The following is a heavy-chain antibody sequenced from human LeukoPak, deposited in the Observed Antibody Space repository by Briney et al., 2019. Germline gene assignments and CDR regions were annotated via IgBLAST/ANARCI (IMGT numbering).Heavy chain of an antibody. D-gene: IGHD6-19*01. CDR2: ISTSGGST. CDR3: ASHPPGSSSYYFVY. J-gene: IGHJ4*02. V-gene: IGHV3-23*01. CDR1: GFTFSNYA. Sequence: PGGSLRLSCAASGFTFSNYAMNWVRQAPGKGLEWVSAISTSGGSTDYADSVKGRFTISRDNSKNTLSLQMNSLRAEVTAVYYCASHPPGSSSYYFVYWGQGTLVTVSS.